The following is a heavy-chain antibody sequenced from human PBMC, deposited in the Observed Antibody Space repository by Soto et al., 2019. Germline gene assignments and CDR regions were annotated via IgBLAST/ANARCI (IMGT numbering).Heavy chain of an antibody. CDR2: IYYSGST. D-gene: IGHD1-26*01. CDR1: GGSGSSGSYD. CDR3: ARFGDSGSYLAY. Sequence: ETLSITCTVSGGSGSSGSYDWSWIRQHPGKGLEWIGYIYYSGSTNYNPSLKSRVTISVDTSKNQFSLKLSSVTAADTAVYYCARFGDSGSYLAYWGQGTLVTVSS. V-gene: IGHV4-61*01. J-gene: IGHJ4*02.